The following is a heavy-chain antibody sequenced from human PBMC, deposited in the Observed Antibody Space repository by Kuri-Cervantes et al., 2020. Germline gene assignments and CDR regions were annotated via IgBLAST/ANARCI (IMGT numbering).Heavy chain of an antibody. Sequence: SGPTLVKPTQTLTLTCTFSGFSLSTRGVAMGWIRQPPGKAPEWLALIYWDDDKRYSPSLKGRLTITKDTSKNQVVLTMTNMDPVDTATYYCAHSDYDILTGYYLKYNWFDPWGQGTLVTVSS. CDR1: GFSLSTRGVA. CDR3: AHSDYDILTGYYLKYNWFDP. V-gene: IGHV2-5*02. D-gene: IGHD3-9*01. CDR2: IYWDDDK. J-gene: IGHJ5*02.